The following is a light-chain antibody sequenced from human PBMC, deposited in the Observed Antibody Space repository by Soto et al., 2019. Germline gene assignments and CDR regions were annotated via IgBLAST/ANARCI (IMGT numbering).Light chain of an antibody. CDR3: HQRQSWPRT. Sequence: EIVVTQSPATLSVSPGERATLSCRASQSVSNNLAWYQQKPGQAPRLLIYGPSTRASGIPARFSGSGYGREFTLTISSLQSEDFAVYYCHQRQSWPRTFGQGTKVDIK. CDR2: GPS. V-gene: IGKV3-15*01. J-gene: IGKJ1*01. CDR1: QSVSNN.